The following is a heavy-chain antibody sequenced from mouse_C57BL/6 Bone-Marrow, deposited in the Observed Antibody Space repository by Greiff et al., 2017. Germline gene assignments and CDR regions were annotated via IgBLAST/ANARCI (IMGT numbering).Heavy chain of an antibody. Sequence: VQVVVSGPGLVAPSQSLSITCTVSGFSLTSYAISWVRQPPGKGLEWLGVIWTGGGTNYNSALKSRLSISKDNSKSQVFLKMNSLQTDDTARYYFARNFGGSLWFAYWGQGTLVTVSA. CDR2: IWTGGGT. J-gene: IGHJ3*01. D-gene: IGHD1-1*02. V-gene: IGHV2-9-1*01. CDR3: ARNFGGSLWFAY. CDR1: GFSLTSYA.